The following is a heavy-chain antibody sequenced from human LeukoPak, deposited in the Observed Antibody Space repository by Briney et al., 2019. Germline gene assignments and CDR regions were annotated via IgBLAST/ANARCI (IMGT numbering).Heavy chain of an antibody. CDR1: GFTVSSNY. CDR2: IYSGGST. CDR3: ARDWMVRGVSYGMDV. Sequence: GGSPRLSCAASGFTVSSNYMSWVRQAPGKGLEWVSVIYSGGSTYYADSMKGRFTISRDNSKNTLYLQMNSLRAEDTAVYYCARDWMVRGVSYGMDVWGQGTTVTVSS. V-gene: IGHV3-53*01. D-gene: IGHD3-10*01. J-gene: IGHJ6*02.